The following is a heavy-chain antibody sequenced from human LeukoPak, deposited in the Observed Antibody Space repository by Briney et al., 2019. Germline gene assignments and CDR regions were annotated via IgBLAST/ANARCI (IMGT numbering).Heavy chain of an antibody. V-gene: IGHV3-30*19. CDR1: GFTFSSYG. CDR2: ISYDGSNK. Sequence: GGSLRLSCAASGFTFSSYGMHWVRQAPGKGLEWVAVISYDGSNKYYADSVKGRFTISRDNSKNTLYLQMNSLRAEDTAVYFCAKGPLIEVAGTTWDYWGQGTLVTVSS. CDR3: AKGPLIEVAGTTWDY. D-gene: IGHD6-19*01. J-gene: IGHJ4*02.